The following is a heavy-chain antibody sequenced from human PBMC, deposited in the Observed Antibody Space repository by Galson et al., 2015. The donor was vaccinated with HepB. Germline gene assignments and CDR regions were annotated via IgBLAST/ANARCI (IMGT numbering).Heavy chain of an antibody. J-gene: IGHJ2*01. Sequence: SLRLSCAASGFTFSSYAMSWVRQAPGKGLEWVSAISGSGGSTYYADSVKGRFTISRDNSKNTLYLQMNSLRAEDTAVYYCAKIHSSGWGRDWYFDLWGRGTLVTVSS. CDR2: ISGSGGST. V-gene: IGHV3-23*01. CDR3: AKIHSSGWGRDWYFDL. CDR1: GFTFSSYA. D-gene: IGHD6-19*01.